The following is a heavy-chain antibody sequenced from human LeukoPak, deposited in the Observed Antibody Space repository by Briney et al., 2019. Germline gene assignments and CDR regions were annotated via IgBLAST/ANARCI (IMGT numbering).Heavy chain of an antibody. D-gene: IGHD6-13*01. Sequence: QAGGSLRLSCAASGFSFRGYTMHWVRQVPGKGLEWVSLISWNGVTTYYGDSVKGRFTISRDDSKNSLFLQMNSLRSEDTALYYCAASDGEQQLALWGQGTLVTVSS. CDR3: AASDGEQQLAL. CDR2: ISWNGVTT. J-gene: IGHJ4*02. CDR1: GFSFRGYT. V-gene: IGHV3-43*01.